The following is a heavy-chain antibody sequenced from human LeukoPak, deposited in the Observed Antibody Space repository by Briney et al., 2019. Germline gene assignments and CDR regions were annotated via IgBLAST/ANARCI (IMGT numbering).Heavy chain of an antibody. J-gene: IGHJ4*02. V-gene: IGHV3-43*02. D-gene: IGHD2-15*01. CDR2: ISGDGGST. CDR1: GFTFDDYA. Sequence: PGGSLRLSCAASGFTFDDYAMHWVRQAPGKGLEWVSLISGDGGSTYYADSVKGRFTISRDNSKNSLYLQMNSLRTEDTALYYCAKDGLENCSGGSCYGAIDYWGQGTLVTVST. CDR3: AKDGLENCSGGSCYGAIDY.